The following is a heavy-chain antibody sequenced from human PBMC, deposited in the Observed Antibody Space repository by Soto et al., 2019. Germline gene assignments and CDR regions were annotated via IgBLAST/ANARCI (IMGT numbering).Heavy chain of an antibody. CDR1: GGSISGHY. CDR3: ARAGGNFDP. Sequence: SETLSLTCTVSGGSISGHYWGWIRQPPGKAPEWIGQIFYSGGTNYNPSLEGRVTMSVDTSKNQFSLKLSSMTAADTAVYYCARAGGNFDPWGQGTLVTVSS. J-gene: IGHJ5*02. CDR2: IFYSGGT. V-gene: IGHV4-59*11.